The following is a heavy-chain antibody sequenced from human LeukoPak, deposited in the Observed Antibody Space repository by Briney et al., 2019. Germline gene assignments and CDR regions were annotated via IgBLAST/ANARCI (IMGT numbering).Heavy chain of an antibody. CDR1: GFTFTKFA. CDR3: ARDDRMGELSFHLYTDY. J-gene: IGHJ4*02. CDR2: ISYDGSNK. D-gene: IGHD3-16*02. Sequence: GGSLRLSCAGSGFTFTKFAMTWVRQAPGKGLEWVAVISYDGSNKYYADSVKGRFTISRDNSKNTLYLQMNSLRAEDTAVYYCARDDRMGELSFHLYTDYWGQGTLVTVSS. V-gene: IGHV3-30-3*01.